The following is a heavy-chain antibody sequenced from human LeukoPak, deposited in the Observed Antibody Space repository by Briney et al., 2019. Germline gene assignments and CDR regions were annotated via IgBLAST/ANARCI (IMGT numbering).Heavy chain of an antibody. CDR2: IRYDGSNK. CDR1: GFTFSSYG. J-gene: IGHJ4*02. Sequence: GGSLRLSCAASGFTFSSYGMQWVRQAPGKELEWVAFIRYDGSNKYYADSVKGRFTISRDNSKNTLYLQMNSLRAEDTAVYYCAKDLRAHHGAEWDYWGQGTLVTVSS. D-gene: IGHD4-17*01. V-gene: IGHV3-30*02. CDR3: AKDLRAHHGAEWDY.